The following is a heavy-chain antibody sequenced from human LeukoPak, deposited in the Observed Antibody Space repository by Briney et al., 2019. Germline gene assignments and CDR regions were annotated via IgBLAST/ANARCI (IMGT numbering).Heavy chain of an antibody. CDR2: INEDGSEK. CDR1: GFTFSTYW. Sequence: GGSLRLSCAASGFTFSTYWMMWVRQAPGKGLEWVANINEDGSEKYYADSVEGRFTISRDNSKNTLYLQMNSLRAEDTAVYYCAKAANPGIAAAGTHYYYYMDVWGKGTTVTISS. J-gene: IGHJ6*03. D-gene: IGHD6-13*01. V-gene: IGHV3-7*01. CDR3: AKAANPGIAAAGTHYYYYMDV.